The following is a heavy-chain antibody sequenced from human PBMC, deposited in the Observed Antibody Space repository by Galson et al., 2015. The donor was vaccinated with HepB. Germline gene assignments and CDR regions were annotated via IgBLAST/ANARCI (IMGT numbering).Heavy chain of an antibody. Sequence: SLRLSCAASGFIFDDYTMHWVRQVPGKGLEWVSRISWNSGNIGYADSVKGRFTISRDNAENSLTLQMDSLTAEDTALYYCVKDMGHGDYGWAFDVGGQGTMVIVSS. CDR3: VKDMGHGDYGWAFDV. CDR1: GFIFDDYT. D-gene: IGHD4-17*01. V-gene: IGHV3-9*01. J-gene: IGHJ3*01. CDR2: ISWNSGNI.